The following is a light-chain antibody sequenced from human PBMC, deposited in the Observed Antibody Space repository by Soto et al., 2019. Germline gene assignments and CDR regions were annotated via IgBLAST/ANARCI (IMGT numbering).Light chain of an antibody. CDR1: SNDIGGYNY. V-gene: IGLV2-14*03. J-gene: IGLJ1*01. CDR3: SSYSSTSTRRV. CDR2: DVT. Sequence: QSALTQPASVSGSPGQSITIPCTGTSNDIGGYNYVSWYQQFPGKAPKLIIYDVTNRPSGVSFRFSGSKSGNTASLTISGRQAEDEAGYHCSSYSSTSTRRVFGAGTKLTVL.